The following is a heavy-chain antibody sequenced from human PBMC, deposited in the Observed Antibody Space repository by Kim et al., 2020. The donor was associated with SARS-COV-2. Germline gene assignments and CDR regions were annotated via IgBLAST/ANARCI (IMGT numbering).Heavy chain of an antibody. V-gene: IGHV3-30*18. J-gene: IGHJ6*01. CDR1: GFTFSSYG. D-gene: IGHD3-3*01. CDR2: ISYDGSNK. Sequence: GGSLRLSCAASGFTFSSYGMHWVRQAPGKGLEWVAVISYDGSNKYYADSVKGRFTISRDNSKNTLYLQMNSLRAEDTAVYYCAKEPRPYDFWSGYYTYY. CDR3: AKEPRPYDFWSGYYTYY.